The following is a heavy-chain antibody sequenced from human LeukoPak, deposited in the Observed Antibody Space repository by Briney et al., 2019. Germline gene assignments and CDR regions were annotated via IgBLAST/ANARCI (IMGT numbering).Heavy chain of an antibody. V-gene: IGHV3-43D*03. D-gene: IGHD2-2*01. J-gene: IGHJ6*03. CDR1: GFTFSNYV. CDR2: ISWDGGST. CDR3: AKDAIDCSSTSCYGIAYYYYYYMDV. Sequence: GGSLRLSCAASGFTFSNYVMSWVRQAPGKGLEWVSLISWDGGSTYYADSVKGRFTISRDNSKNSLYLQMNSLRAEDTALYYCAKDAIDCSSTSCYGIAYYYYYYMDVWGKGTTVTVSS.